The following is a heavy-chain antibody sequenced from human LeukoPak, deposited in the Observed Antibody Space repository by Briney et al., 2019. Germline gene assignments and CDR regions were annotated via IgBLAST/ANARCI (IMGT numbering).Heavy chain of an antibody. J-gene: IGHJ6*03. CDR1: GGSISSYY. V-gene: IGHV4-59*01. CDR3: ARCRGYSGPNIYYYYMDV. Sequence: PSETLSLTCTVSGGSISSYYWSWIRQPPGKGLEWIGYIYYSGSTNYNPSLKSRVTISVDTSKNQFSLKLSSVTAADTAVYYCARCRGYSGPNIYYYYMDVWGKGTTVTVSS. CDR2: IYYSGST. D-gene: IGHD5-12*01.